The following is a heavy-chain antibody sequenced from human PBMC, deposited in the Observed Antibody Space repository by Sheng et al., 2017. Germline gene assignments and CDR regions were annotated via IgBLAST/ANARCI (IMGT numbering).Heavy chain of an antibody. J-gene: IGHJ6*03. Sequence: EVQLLESGGGLVQPGGSLRLSCAASGFTFSSYAMSWVRQAPGKGLEWVSAISGSGGSTYYADSVKGRFTISRDNSKNTLYLQMNSLRAEDTAVYYCANKPGRPYYYYYYYMDVWGKGTTVTVSS. CDR1: GFTFSSYA. CDR2: ISGSGGST. CDR3: ANKPGRPYYYYYYYMDV. V-gene: IGHV3-23*01.